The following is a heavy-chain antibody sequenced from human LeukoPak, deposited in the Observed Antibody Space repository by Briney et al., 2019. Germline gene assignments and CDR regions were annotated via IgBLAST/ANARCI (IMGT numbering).Heavy chain of an antibody. CDR3: ARERPGGYNNYYFDY. CDR1: GGSISSGSFY. V-gene: IGHV4-61*02. D-gene: IGHD5-24*01. J-gene: IGHJ4*02. CDR2: IYSSGSI. Sequence: PSETQSLTCTVSGGSISSGSFYWSWVRQPAGKGLEWIGRIYSSGSINYNPSLKSRVTISGDTSKNQFSLKVSSVSGADTAVYYCARERPGGYNNYYFDYWGQGTLVTVS.